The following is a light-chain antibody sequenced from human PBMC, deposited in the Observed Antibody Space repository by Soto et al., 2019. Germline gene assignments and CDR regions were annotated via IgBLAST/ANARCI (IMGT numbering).Light chain of an antibody. J-gene: IGKJ4*01. Sequence: EIVFTQSPATLSLTPGESATLYCGAIQSVSSNYLAWYQQKPRLAPSLLIYDAASSAHGMADRFSGSGSGTDYTLTISRLQPEDFAVYYYQHYDTSPALTFGGGTKVDIK. V-gene: IGKV3D-20*01. CDR2: DAA. CDR1: QSVSSNY. CDR3: QHYDTSPALT.